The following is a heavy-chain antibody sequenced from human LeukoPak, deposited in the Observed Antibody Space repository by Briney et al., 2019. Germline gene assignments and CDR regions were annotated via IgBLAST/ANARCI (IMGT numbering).Heavy chain of an antibody. D-gene: IGHD3-22*01. CDR3: ARATYYYDSSGYLPIDY. CDR1: LDSFSGYS. V-gene: IGHV4-34*01. CDR2: INSGGST. Sequence: SETLSLTCAVYLDSFSGYSWSWIRQPPGKGLEWIGDINSGGSTNYNPSLKSRVTISVDTSKNQFSLKLTSVTAADTAVYYCARATYYYDSSGYLPIDYWGQGTLVTVSS. J-gene: IGHJ4*02.